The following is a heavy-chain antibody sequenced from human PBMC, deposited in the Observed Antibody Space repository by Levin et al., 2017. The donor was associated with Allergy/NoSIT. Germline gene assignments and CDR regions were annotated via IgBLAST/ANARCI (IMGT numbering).Heavy chain of an antibody. D-gene: IGHD3-22*01. CDR3: ARERPYYYDSSGYPDY. J-gene: IGHJ4*02. Sequence: GESLKISCAASGFTFSSYWMSWVRQAPGKGLEWVANIKQDGSEKYYVDSVKGRFTISRDNAKNSLYLQMNSLRAEDTAVYYCARERPYYYDSSGYPDYWGQGTLVTVSS. V-gene: IGHV3-7*01. CDR1: GFTFSSYW. CDR2: IKQDGSEK.